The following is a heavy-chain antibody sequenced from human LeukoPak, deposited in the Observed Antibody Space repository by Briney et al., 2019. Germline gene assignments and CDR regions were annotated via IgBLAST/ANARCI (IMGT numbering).Heavy chain of an antibody. D-gene: IGHD6-6*01. J-gene: IGHJ5*02. V-gene: IGHV1-18*01. CDR1: GYTFTTYG. CDR2: ISAYNGNT. Sequence: ASVKVSCKASGYTFTTYGINWVRQAPGQGLEWMGWISAYNGNTNYAQNLQGRVTLTTDTSASTAYMELRSLRSDDTAVCYCARDLIAARPGWFDPWGQGTLVIVSS. CDR3: ARDLIAARPGWFDP.